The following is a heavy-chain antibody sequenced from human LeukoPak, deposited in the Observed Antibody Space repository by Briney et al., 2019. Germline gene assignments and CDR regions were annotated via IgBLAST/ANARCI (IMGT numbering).Heavy chain of an antibody. Sequence: PSETLSLTCAVYGGSFSGYYWSWIRQPPGKGLEWIGEINHSGSTNYNPSLKSRVTISVDTSKNQFSLKLSSVTAADTAVYYCARLVVVTAITPPNWFDPWGQGTLVTVSS. V-gene: IGHV4-34*01. CDR2: INHSGST. CDR1: GGSFSGYY. CDR3: ARLVVVTAITPPNWFDP. J-gene: IGHJ5*02. D-gene: IGHD2-21*02.